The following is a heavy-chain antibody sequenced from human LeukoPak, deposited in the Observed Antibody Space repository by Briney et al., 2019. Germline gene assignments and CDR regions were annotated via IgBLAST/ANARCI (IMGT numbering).Heavy chain of an antibody. V-gene: IGHV4-59*12. D-gene: IGHD3-10*01. CDR2: IYYSGST. CDR1: GGSIRSYY. Sequence: SETLSLTCTVSGGSIRSYYWSWIRQPPGKGLEWIGYIYYSGSTNYNPSLKSRVTISVDTSKNQFSLKLSSVTAADTAVYYCARDWQYYYGSGSYYPFYNWFDPWGQGTLVTVSS. J-gene: IGHJ5*02. CDR3: ARDWQYYYGSGSYYPFYNWFDP.